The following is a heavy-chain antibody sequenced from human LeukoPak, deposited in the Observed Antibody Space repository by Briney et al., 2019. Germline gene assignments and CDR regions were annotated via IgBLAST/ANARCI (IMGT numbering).Heavy chain of an antibody. V-gene: IGHV3-30*18. CDR1: GFTFSNYG. CDR2: ISYDGSNK. Sequence: PGRSLRLSCAASGFTFSNYGMHWVRQAPGKGLEWVAIISYDGSNKYYADSVQGRFTISRDNSKYTLCLQMNSLRAEDTAVYYCAKDGNWDYFDYWGQGTLVTVSS. CDR3: AKDGNWDYFDY. D-gene: IGHD4-23*01. J-gene: IGHJ4*02.